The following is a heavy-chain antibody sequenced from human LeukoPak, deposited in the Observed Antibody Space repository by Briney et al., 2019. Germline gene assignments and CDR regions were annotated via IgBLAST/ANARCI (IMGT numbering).Heavy chain of an antibody. V-gene: IGHV3-49*03. CDR1: GLTNGGYV. CDR3: SRDRDGSGWYYFDS. CDR2: IRSKAYGETT. Sequence: GGSLRLSCTAPGLTNGGYVMSWFRQAPGKGLEWVGFIRSKAYGETTDYAASVKGRFTISGDDSNSIAYLQMNSLKTEDTAMHYCSRDRDGSGWYYFDSWGQGTLVTVSS. D-gene: IGHD6-19*01. J-gene: IGHJ4*02.